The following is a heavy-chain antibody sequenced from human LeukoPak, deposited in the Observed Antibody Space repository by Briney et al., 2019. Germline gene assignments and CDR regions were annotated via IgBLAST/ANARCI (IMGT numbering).Heavy chain of an antibody. CDR3: ARDSNYHHYYYMDV. J-gene: IGHJ6*03. V-gene: IGHV3-11*04. Sequence: PGGSLRLSCAASGFTFSDYYMSWIRQAPGKGLEWVSYISSSGSTIYYADSVKGRFSISRDSAEKSVYLQMSGLTAEDTAVYYCARDSNYHHYYYMDVWGKGTTVTVSS. CDR2: ISSSGSTI. CDR1: GFTFSDYY.